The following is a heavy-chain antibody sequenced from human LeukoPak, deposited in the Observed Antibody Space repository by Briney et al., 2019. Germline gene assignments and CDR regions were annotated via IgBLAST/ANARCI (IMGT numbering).Heavy chain of an antibody. CDR2: INQSGST. CDR3: ARLRNYGVGRPAFDI. J-gene: IGHJ3*02. Sequence: SETLSLTCAVYGGSFRGYYWSWIRHPPGKGLERSGEINQSGSTNYNPCLKSRVTISVDPSKNQFSLKLSSVTAADTAVYYCARLRNYGVGRPAFDIWGQGTMVTVSS. D-gene: IGHD4-17*01. CDR1: GGSFRGYY. V-gene: IGHV4-34*01.